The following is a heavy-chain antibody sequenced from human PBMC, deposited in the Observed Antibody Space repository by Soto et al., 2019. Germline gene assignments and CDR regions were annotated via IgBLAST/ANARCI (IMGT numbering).Heavy chain of an antibody. D-gene: IGHD2-2*01. J-gene: IGHJ3*02. CDR2: IYYSGST. CDR1: GGSISSGGYY. Sequence: SETLSLTCTVSGGSISSGGYYWSWIRQHPGKGLEWIGYIYYSGSTYYNPSLKSRVTISVDTSKNQFSLKLSSVTAADTAVYYFARDRRYQLLFGDAFDIWGQGTMVTVSS. V-gene: IGHV4-31*03. CDR3: ARDRRYQLLFGDAFDI.